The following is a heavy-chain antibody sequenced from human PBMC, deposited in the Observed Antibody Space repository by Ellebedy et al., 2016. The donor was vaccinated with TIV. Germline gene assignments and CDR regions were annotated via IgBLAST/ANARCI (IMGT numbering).Heavy chain of an antibody. J-gene: IGHJ6*02. D-gene: IGHD3-9*01. CDR3: ARLLYYDILTGYPHYGMDV. Sequence: AASVKVSCKASGGTFSSYAISWVRQAPGQGLEWMGIINPSGGSTSYAQKFQGRVTMTRDTSTSTVYMELSSLRSEDTAVYYCARLLYYDILTGYPHYGMDVWGQGTTVTVSS. CDR1: GGTFSSYA. CDR2: INPSGGST. V-gene: IGHV1-46*01.